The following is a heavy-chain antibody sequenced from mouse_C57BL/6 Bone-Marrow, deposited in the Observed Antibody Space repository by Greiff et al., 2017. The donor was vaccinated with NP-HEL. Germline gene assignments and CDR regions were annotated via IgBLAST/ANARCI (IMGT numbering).Heavy chain of an antibody. J-gene: IGHJ1*03. V-gene: IGHV5-9-1*02. CDR2: ISSGGDYI. CDR1: GFTFSSYA. Sequence: EVQLVESGEGLVKPGGSLKLSCAASGFTFSSYAMSWVRQTPEKRLEWVAYISSGGDYIYYADTVKGRFTISRDNDRKTLYLQMSSLKSEDTARYYCTRERFDGYYVRWYFDVWGTGTTVTVSS. D-gene: IGHD2-3*01. CDR3: TRERFDGYYVRWYFDV.